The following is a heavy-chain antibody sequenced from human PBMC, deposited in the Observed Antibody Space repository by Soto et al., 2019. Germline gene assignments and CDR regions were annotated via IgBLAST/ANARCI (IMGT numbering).Heavy chain of an antibody. J-gene: IGHJ6*02. CDR1: GGSMNINNW. D-gene: IGHD2-15*01. CDR2: IYPGGST. V-gene: IGHV4-4*02. Sequence: QVQLQQAGPGLVRPSGTLSLTCTVSGGSMNINNWWTWVRQFPGGGLEWIGEIYPGGSTNYNPSLKSRASISVDKSKPHFSPKLPSLTPADTAVYDCARVVGEGHLTFSSKYYGMDVWGQGTTVTVS. CDR3: ARVVGEGHLTFSSKYYGMDV.